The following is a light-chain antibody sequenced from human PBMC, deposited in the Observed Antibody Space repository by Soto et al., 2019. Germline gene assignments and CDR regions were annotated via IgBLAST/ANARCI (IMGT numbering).Light chain of an antibody. CDR3: QQYLDWPRT. J-gene: IGKJ1*01. V-gene: IGKV1-17*01. CDR2: AAS. Sequence: DIQMTQSPSSLSASVGDRVTITCQASQDISNYLNWYQQKPGKVPKRLIYAASSLQSGVPSRFSGSGSGTEFTLTISSLQSDDFAVYYCQQYLDWPRTFGQGTKVDIK. CDR1: QDISNY.